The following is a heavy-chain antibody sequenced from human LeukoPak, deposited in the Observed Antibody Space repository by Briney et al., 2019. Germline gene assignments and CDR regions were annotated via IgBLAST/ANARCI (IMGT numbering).Heavy chain of an antibody. CDR2: IIPIFGTA. V-gene: IGHV1-69*01. Sequence: SVKVSCKASGGTFSSYAISWVRQAPGQGLEWMGGIIPIFGTANYAQKFQGRVTITADESTSTAYMELSSLRSDDTAVYYCAREYGDYAPFFDYWGLGTLVTVSS. J-gene: IGHJ4*02. CDR1: GGTFSSYA. CDR3: AREYGDYAPFFDY. D-gene: IGHD4-17*01.